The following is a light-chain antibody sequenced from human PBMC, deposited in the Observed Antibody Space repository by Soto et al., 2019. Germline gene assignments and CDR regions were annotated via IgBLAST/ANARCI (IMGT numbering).Light chain of an antibody. Sequence: QSALTQPRSVSGSPGQSVTISCTGTSSDVGGYNYVSWHQQHPGKAPKLMIHDVTKRPSGVPDRFSGSKSGNRASLTISGLQAEDEADYYCCSYAGSYSFDVIFGGGTKVTVL. CDR2: DVT. CDR1: SSDVGGYNY. V-gene: IGLV2-11*01. CDR3: CSYAGSYSFDVI. J-gene: IGLJ2*01.